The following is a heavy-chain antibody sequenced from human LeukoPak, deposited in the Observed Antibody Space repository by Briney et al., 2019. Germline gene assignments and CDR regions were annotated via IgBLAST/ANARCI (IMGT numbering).Heavy chain of an antibody. J-gene: IGHJ3*01. D-gene: IGHD3-10*01. CDR1: GFTFSSNA. V-gene: IGHV3-23*01. CDR3: ARDGPAVPGQSRAFDV. Sequence: GGSLRLSCAASGFTFSSNAMSWVRQAPGKGLEWVSDISGSGGSTYYADPVKGRFTISGDNSKNTLYLQMNSLRAEDAAVYYCARDGPAVPGQSRAFDVWGQGTMVTVSS. CDR2: ISGSGGST.